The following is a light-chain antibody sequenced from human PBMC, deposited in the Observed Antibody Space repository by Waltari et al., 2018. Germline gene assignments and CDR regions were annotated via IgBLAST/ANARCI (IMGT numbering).Light chain of an antibody. V-gene: IGLV2-8*01. CDR3: SSSATDGDYFV. CDR2: EVF. CDR1: SSDVGGYNH. Sequence: QSALTQPPSASGSPGQSITISCTGTSSDVGGYNHVSWYQQYPGKVPKLLISEVFKRPSGVPSRVSGYKSGNTAYLTVSGLQAEDEADYYCSSSATDGDYFVFGTGTKVTVL. J-gene: IGLJ1*01.